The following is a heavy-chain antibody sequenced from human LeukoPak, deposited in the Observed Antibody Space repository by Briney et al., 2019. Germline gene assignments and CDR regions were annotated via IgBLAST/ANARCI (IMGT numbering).Heavy chain of an antibody. V-gene: IGHV4-59*01. J-gene: IGHJ4*02. Sequence: SETLSLTCTVSGGSISNYYWSWIRQPPGKGLEWIGYIYYTGSTNYNPSLKSRVTISVDTSKNQFSLKLSSVTAADTAVYYCGRDGDLRGSGYDFWGQGPLVTVSS. CDR3: GRDGDLRGSGYDF. CDR2: IYYTGST. CDR1: GGSISNYY. D-gene: IGHD6-25*01.